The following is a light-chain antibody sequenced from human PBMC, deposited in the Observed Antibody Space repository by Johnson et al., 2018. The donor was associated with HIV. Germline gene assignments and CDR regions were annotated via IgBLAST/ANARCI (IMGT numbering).Light chain of an antibody. V-gene: IGLV1-51*01. CDR1: SSNIGNNY. CDR2: DNN. CDR3: GTWDSRLRALYV. Sequence: QSVLTQPPSVSAAPGQKVTISCSGSSSNIGNNYVSWYQQLPGTAPKLLIYDNNKRPSGIPDRFSGSKSGTSATLGITGLQTGDEADYYCGTWDSRLRALYVFGTGTKVTVL. J-gene: IGLJ1*01.